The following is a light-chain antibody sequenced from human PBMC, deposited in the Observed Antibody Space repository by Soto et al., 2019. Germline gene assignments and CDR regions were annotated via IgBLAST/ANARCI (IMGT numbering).Light chain of an antibody. V-gene: IGKV1-5*03. J-gene: IGKJ1*01. CDR2: TAS. CDR1: QGISSW. CDR3: QPYNSYPWT. Sequence: DIQMTQFPSTLSASVGDRVTITCRASQGISSWLAWYQQKPGKAPKLLIYTASSLESGVPSRFSGSGSGTAFTLTISSMQPHDSATYYCQPYNSYPWTFGQETKVDI.